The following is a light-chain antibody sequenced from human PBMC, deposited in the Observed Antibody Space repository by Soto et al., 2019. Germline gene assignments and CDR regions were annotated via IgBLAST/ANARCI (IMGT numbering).Light chain of an antibody. CDR3: VLSMKGDIRV. V-gene: IGLV8-61*01. J-gene: IGLJ2*01. CDR2: SGD. CDR1: SGSVSSRYY. Sequence: QTVVTQEASLSVSPGGTVTLTCGLTSGSVSSRYYPSWYRQDPGQTPRTLIYSGDIRSSGVPDRFSGSILVSKAALTITGAQADDESVYYCVLSMKGDIRVFGGGTKLTVL.